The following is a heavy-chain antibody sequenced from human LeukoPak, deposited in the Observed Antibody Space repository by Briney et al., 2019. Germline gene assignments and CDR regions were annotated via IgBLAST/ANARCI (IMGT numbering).Heavy chain of an antibody. Sequence: VGSLRLSCAPSGFTFSTYAMNWVRQAPGKGLEWVSLISNSGDKTYYADSVKGRFTISRDNSKNTLSLQMNSLRAEDTAVYYCAKDVRVGGGGMDVWGQGTPVTVSS. J-gene: IGHJ6*02. CDR3: AKDVRVGGGGMDV. V-gene: IGHV3-23*01. CDR2: ISNSGDKT. CDR1: GFTFSTYA. D-gene: IGHD1-26*01.